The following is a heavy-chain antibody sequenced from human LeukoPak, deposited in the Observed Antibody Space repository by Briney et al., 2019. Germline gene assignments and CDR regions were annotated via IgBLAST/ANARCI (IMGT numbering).Heavy chain of an antibody. CDR2: INPNSGGT. J-gene: IGHJ3*02. Sequence: GASVKVSCKASGYTFTGYYVHWVRQAPGQGLEWMGWINPNSGGTNYAQKFQGRVTMTRDTSISTAYMELSRLRSDDTAVYYCARVYSSSWCDAFDIWGQGTMVTVSS. D-gene: IGHD6-13*01. CDR1: GYTFTGYY. V-gene: IGHV1-2*02. CDR3: ARVYSSSWCDAFDI.